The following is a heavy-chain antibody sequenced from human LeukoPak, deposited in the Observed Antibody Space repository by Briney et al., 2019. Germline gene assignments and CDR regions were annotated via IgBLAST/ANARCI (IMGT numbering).Heavy chain of an antibody. D-gene: IGHD3-22*01. V-gene: IGHV3-21*01. CDR2: ISSSSSYI. CDR3: ARRTARDSSGYSLDY. CDR1: GFTFSSYS. J-gene: IGHJ4*02. Sequence: GGSLRLSCAASGFTFSSYSMNWVRQAPGKGLEWVSSISSSSSYIYYADSVKGRFTISRDNAKNSLYLQMNSLRAEDTAVYYCARRTARDSSGYSLDYWGQGTLVTVSS.